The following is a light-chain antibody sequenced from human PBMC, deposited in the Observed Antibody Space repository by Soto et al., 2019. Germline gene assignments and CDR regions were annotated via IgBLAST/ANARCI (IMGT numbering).Light chain of an antibody. CDR3: QQADDLPLT. Sequence: DIQMTQSPSSVSASVGDRVTITCRASQDISGYLTWYQQNPGKAPKLLIYAASTLQSGVPSRFSGSGSGTDFTLTISSLQPEDFATYYCQQADDLPLTFGPGTKVDIK. J-gene: IGKJ3*01. V-gene: IGKV1-12*01. CDR2: AAS. CDR1: QDISGY.